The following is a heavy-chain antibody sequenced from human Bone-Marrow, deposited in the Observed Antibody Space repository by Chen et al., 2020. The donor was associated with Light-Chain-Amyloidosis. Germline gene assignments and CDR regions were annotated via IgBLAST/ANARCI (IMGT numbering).Heavy chain of an antibody. CDR1: GFTFSSYG. CDR2: IWYDGSNK. Sequence: QVQLVESGGGVVQPGRSLRLSCAASGFTFSSYGMHWVRQAPGKGLEWVAVIWYDGSNKYYADSVKGRFTISRDNSKNTLYLQMNSLRAEDTAVYYCARDQGIVGIAAAGPIDYWGQGTLVTVSS. D-gene: IGHD6-13*01. V-gene: IGHV3-33*01. CDR3: ARDQGIVGIAAAGPIDY. J-gene: IGHJ4*02.